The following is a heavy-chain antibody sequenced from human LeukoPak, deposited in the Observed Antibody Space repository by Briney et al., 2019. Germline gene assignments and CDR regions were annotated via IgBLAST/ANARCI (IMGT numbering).Heavy chain of an antibody. V-gene: IGHV3-21*01. Sequence: TGGSLRLSCAASGFTFSNYGMNWVRQAPGKGLEWVSSISSSSSYIYYADSVKGRFTISRDNAKNSLYLQMNSLRAEDTAVYYCARNYYYDSSGYLTLYYFDYWGQGTLVTVSS. CDR2: ISSSSSYI. D-gene: IGHD3-22*01. CDR3: ARNYYYDSSGYLTLYYFDY. CDR1: GFTFSNYG. J-gene: IGHJ4*02.